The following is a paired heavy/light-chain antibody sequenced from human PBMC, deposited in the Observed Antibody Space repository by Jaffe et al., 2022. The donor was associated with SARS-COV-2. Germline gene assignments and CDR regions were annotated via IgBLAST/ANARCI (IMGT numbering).Light chain of an antibody. Sequence: DIVMTQSPDSLTVSLGERVTINCESSQSVSLNSNNQNYLAWYQQKPGQPPKLLIYWASTRESGVPDRFSGSGSGTEFTLTISSLQPEDVALYYCQHYYSGPPTFGPGTKVEIK. J-gene: IGKJ1*01. CDR2: WAS. CDR1: QSVSLNSNNQNY. CDR3: QHYYSGPPT. V-gene: IGKV4-1*01.
Heavy chain of an antibody. J-gene: IGHJ4*02. CDR3: TQCKESGHYPFDS. V-gene: IGHV2-5*02. CDR1: GFSISTSGVG. CDR2: IYWDDSK. Sequence: QITLRESGPTLVKPTQTLTLTCTFSGFSISTSGVGVGWIRQSPGKALEWLASIYWDDSKRYRPSLKNRLSISKDTFKNQVVLTMTNMDPVDTATYFCTQCKESGHYPFDSWGQGTLVTVSS. D-gene: IGHD3-3*01.